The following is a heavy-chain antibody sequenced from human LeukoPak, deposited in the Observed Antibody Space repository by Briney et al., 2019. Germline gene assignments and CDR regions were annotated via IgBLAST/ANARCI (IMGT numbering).Heavy chain of an antibody. Sequence: GGSLRLSCAASGFTFSSYWMSWVRQAPGKGLEWVAHIKKDGSEKYYVDSVKGRFTISRDNAKNSLYLQMNSLRAEDTALYYCARVLRYCSGGSCYGDAFDIWGQGTMVTVSS. CDR3: ARVLRYCSGGSCYGDAFDI. CDR2: IKKDGSEK. D-gene: IGHD2-15*01. V-gene: IGHV3-7*03. J-gene: IGHJ3*02. CDR1: GFTFSSYW.